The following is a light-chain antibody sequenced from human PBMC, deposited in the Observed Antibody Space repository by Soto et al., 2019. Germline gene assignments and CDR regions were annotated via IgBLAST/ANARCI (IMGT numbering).Light chain of an antibody. J-gene: IGKJ2*01. Sequence: AIQLTQSPSSLSASVGDRVTITCRASQGISSALAWYQQKPGKAPNLLIYDASSLESGVPSRFSGCGSGTDFTLTISSLQPEDFATYYCQQFKSYPRTFGQGTELEI. CDR2: DAS. V-gene: IGKV1-13*02. CDR1: QGISSA. CDR3: QQFKSYPRT.